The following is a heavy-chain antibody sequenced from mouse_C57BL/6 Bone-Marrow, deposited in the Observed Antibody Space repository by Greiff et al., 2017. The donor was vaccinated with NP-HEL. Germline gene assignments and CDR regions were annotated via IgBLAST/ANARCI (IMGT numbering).Heavy chain of an antibody. CDR3: ARMDYYGSSFLYYAMDY. CDR2: IDPSDSYT. CDR1: GYTFTSYW. J-gene: IGHJ4*01. D-gene: IGHD1-1*01. Sequence: VQLQQPGAELVMPGASVKLSCKASGYTFTSYWMHWVKQRPGQGLEWIGEIDPSDSYTNYNQKFKGKSTLTVDKSSSTAYMQLSSLTSEDSAVYYCARMDYYGSSFLYYAMDYWGQGTSVTVSS. V-gene: IGHV1-69*01.